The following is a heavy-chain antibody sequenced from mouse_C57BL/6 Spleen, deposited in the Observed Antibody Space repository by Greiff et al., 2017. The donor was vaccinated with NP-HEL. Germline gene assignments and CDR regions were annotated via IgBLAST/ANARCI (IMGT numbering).Heavy chain of an antibody. D-gene: IGHD2-1*01. V-gene: IGHV1-55*01. J-gene: IGHJ3*01. CDR2: IYPGSGST. Sequence: QVQLQQPGAELVKPGASVKMSCKASGYTFTSYWITWVKQRPGQGLEWIGDIYPGSGSTNYNEKFKSKATLTVDTSASTAYMQLSSVTSEDSAVYYCARGDGNYRFAYWGQGTLVTVSA. CDR3: ARGDGNYRFAY. CDR1: GYTFTSYW.